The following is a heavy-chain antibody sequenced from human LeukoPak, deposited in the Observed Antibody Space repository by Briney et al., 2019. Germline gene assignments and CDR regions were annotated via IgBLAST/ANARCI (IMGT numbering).Heavy chain of an antibody. CDR3: ARGIKSRNWGSFNYYYYMDV. D-gene: IGHD7-27*01. CDR2: MNPNSGNT. V-gene: IGHV1-8*01. Sequence: GASVKVSCKASGYTFTSYDINWVRQATGQGLEWMGWMNPNSGNTGYAQKFQGRVTMTRNTSISTAYMELSSLRSEDTAVYYCARGIKSRNWGSFNYYYYMDVWGKGTTVTVSS. CDR1: GYTFTSYD. J-gene: IGHJ6*03.